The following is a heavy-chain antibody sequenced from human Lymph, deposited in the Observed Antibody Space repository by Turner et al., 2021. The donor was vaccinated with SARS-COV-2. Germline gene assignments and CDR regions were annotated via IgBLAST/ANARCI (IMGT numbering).Heavy chain of an antibody. CDR2: ISYDGSNK. CDR3: ARAYSGSYYYGMDV. D-gene: IGHD1-26*01. CDR1: GFIFSSYA. Sequence: QVQLVESGGGVVQPGRSLSLACAASGFIFSSYAMHWVRQAPGKGLEWVAMISYDGSNKYYADSVKGRFTISRDNSKNTLYLQMNSLRAEDAAVYYCARAYSGSYYYGMDVWGQGTTVTVS. V-gene: IGHV3-30-3*01. J-gene: IGHJ6*02.